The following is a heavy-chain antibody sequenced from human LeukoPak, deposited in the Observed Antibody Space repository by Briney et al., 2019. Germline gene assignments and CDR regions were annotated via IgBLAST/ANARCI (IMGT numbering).Heavy chain of an antibody. D-gene: IGHD2-2*01. CDR1: GGSTSSDY. Sequence: SETLSLTCSVSGGSTSSDYWAWIRQPPGKGLEWIGYMYYTGSTNYNPSLKSRVTISLATSKNQFSLKLSSVTAADTAVYYCARVSGYCSTTSCRGIEYWGQGTLVTVS. CDR3: ARVSGYCSTTSCRGIEY. CDR2: MYYTGST. V-gene: IGHV4-59*01. J-gene: IGHJ4*02.